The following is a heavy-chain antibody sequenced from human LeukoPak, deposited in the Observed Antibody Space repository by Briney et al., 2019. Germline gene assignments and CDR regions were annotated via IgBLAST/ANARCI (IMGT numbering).Heavy chain of an antibody. Sequence: PGVSLRLSCAASGYTFSIYGMNWVRQAPGKGLEWVAIIWYDGSNTYFAESVMGRFSISKDNFKNIVYLQMNSLKIEDTGVYYCARAGIVNALDYWGQGAQVTVSP. V-gene: IGHV3-33*01. CDR3: ARAGIVNALDY. CDR2: IWYDGSNT. D-gene: IGHD2/OR15-2a*01. J-gene: IGHJ4*02. CDR1: GYTFSIYG.